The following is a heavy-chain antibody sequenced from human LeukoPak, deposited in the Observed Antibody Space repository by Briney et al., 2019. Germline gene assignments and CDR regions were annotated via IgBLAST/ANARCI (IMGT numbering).Heavy chain of an antibody. CDR3: ARDGDVSGYSD. CDR1: GFTFSPYW. D-gene: IGHD3-22*01. CDR2: IKQDGSEK. J-gene: IGHJ4*02. Sequence: GGSLRLSCAGSGFTFSPYWMSWVRQAPGKGLEWVANIKQDGSEKYYVDSVKGRFAISRDNAKNSLYLQMNSLRAEDTAVYYCARDGDVSGYSDWGQGTLATVSS. V-gene: IGHV3-7*01.